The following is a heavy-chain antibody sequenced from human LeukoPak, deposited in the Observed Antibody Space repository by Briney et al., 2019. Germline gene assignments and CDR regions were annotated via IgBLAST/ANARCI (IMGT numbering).Heavy chain of an antibody. Sequence: KPGGSLRLSCAASGFKFSDYYMNWIRQAPGKGLEWVSQISKTSSYTNYADSVKGRFTISRDNARNSLYLQTNSLRAEDTAVYYCTREQWLPDYWGQGTLVTVSS. V-gene: IGHV3-11*05. CDR3: TREQWLPDY. D-gene: IGHD5-24*01. CDR1: GFKFSDYY. CDR2: ISKTSSYT. J-gene: IGHJ4*02.